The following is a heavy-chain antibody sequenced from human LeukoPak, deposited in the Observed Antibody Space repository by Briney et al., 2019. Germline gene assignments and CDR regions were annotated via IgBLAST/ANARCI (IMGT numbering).Heavy chain of an antibody. CDR1: GGSISSSSYY. J-gene: IGHJ2*01. CDR3: ARRSLWYFDL. CDR2: IYYSGST. Sequence: PSETLSLTCTVSGGSISSSSYYWGWIRQPPGKGLEWIGSIYYSGSTYYNPSLKSRVTISVDTSKYQFSLRLSSVTAADTAVYYCARRSLWYFDLWGRGTLVTVSS. V-gene: IGHV4-39*01.